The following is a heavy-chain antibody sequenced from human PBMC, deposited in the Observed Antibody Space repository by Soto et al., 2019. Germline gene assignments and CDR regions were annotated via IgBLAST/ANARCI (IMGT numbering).Heavy chain of an antibody. J-gene: IGHJ4*02. CDR2: ISGSGGST. Sequence: GGSLRLSCAASGFTFSSYAMSWVRQAPGKGLEWVSAISGSGGSTYYADSVKGRFTISRDNSKNTLYLQMNSLRAEDTAVYYCAKKGSVGTLLWFGELFLDYWGQGTLVTVSS. CDR3: AKKGSVGTLLWFGELFLDY. V-gene: IGHV3-23*01. CDR1: GFTFSSYA. D-gene: IGHD3-10*01.